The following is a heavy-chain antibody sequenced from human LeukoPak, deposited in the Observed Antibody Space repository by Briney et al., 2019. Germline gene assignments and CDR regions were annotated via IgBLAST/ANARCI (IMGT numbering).Heavy chain of an antibody. CDR3: ARTVAAEPYYYYYMDV. CDR1: GYTFTSYG. CDR2: ISAYNGNT. J-gene: IGHJ6*03. Sequence: ASVKVSCKASGYTFTSYGISWVRQAPGQGLEWMGWISAYNGNTNYAQKLQGRVTMTTDTSTSTAYMELRSLRSDDTAVYYCARTVAAEPYYYYYMDVWGKGTTVTISS. V-gene: IGHV1-18*01. D-gene: IGHD6-13*01.